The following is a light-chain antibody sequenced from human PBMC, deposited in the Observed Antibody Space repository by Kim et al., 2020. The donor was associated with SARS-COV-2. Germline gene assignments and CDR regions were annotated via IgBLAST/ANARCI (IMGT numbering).Light chain of an antibody. CDR2: KAS. V-gene: IGKV1-5*03. Sequence: ASVGDRVTITCRASQSISSWLAWYQQKPGKAPKLLIYKASSLESGVPSRFRGRGSGTEFTLTISSLQPDDFATYYCQQYNSYLFTFGPGTKVDIK. CDR3: QQYNSYLFT. J-gene: IGKJ3*01. CDR1: QSISSW.